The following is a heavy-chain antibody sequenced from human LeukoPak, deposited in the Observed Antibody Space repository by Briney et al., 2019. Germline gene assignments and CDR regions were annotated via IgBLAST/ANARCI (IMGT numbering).Heavy chain of an antibody. CDR3: ARGNVAVSRDY. D-gene: IGHD2-15*01. CDR1: GFTFSSYW. CDR2: IKQDGSEK. J-gene: IGHJ4*02. Sequence: PGGSLRLSCAASGFTFSSYWMSWVRQPPGKELEWVANIKQDGSEKYYVDSVKGRFTISRDNAKNSLYLQMNSLRAEDTAVYYCARGNVAVSRDYWGQGTLATVSS. V-gene: IGHV3-7*01.